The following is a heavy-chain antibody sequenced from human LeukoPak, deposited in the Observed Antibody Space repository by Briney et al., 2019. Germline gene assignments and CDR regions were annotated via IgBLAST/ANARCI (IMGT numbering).Heavy chain of an antibody. CDR1: GGSISSYY. CDR2: IYYSGST. D-gene: IGHD4-23*01. Sequence: PSETLSLTCTVSGGSISSYYWSWIRQPPGKGLEWIGYIYYSGSTNYNPSLKSRVTISVDTSKNQFSLKLSSVTAADTAVYYCARSYTVVTPFDSWGQGTLVTVSS. V-gene: IGHV4-59*01. CDR3: ARSYTVVTPFDS. J-gene: IGHJ4*02.